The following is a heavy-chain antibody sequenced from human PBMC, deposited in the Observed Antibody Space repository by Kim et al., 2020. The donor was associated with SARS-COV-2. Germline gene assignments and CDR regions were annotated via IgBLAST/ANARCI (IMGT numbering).Heavy chain of an antibody. D-gene: IGHD3-9*01. J-gene: IGHJ4*02. CDR3: ARERYFDGGGYFDS. Sequence: KVQGRVTRTRETSISTAYMELSRLRSDDTAVYYCARERYFDGGGYFDSWGQGTLVTVSS. V-gene: IGHV1-2*02.